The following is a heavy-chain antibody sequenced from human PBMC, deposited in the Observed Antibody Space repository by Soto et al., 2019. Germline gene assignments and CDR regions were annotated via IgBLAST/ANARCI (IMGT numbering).Heavy chain of an antibody. J-gene: IGHJ3*02. CDR2: IYYSGST. V-gene: IGHV4-31*03. Sequence: QVQLQESGPGLVKPSQTLSLTCTISGGSISSGYYWSWLRQHPGKGLEWIGYIYYSGSTYYNPSLKSRVTISVDTSKNQFSLKLSSATAADTAVYYCAKGRGSSSWYGAFDIWGQGTMVTVSS. CDR1: GGSISSGYY. D-gene: IGHD6-13*01. CDR3: AKGRGSSSWYGAFDI.